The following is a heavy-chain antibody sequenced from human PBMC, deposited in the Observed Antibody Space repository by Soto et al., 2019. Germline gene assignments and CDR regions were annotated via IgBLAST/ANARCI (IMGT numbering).Heavy chain of an antibody. CDR1: GDSISSGDYY. J-gene: IGHJ3*02. CDR3: ARGVGSAAFDI. V-gene: IGHV4-31*03. D-gene: IGHD2-8*01. CDR2: IYYRGSP. Sequence: PSETLSLTCIVSGDSISSGDYYWSWIRQHPGKGLEWIGYIYYRGSPYYNPSLESRLTVSLDTSKNQFSLKLSSVTAADTAVYYCARGVGSAAFDIWGQGTMVTVS.